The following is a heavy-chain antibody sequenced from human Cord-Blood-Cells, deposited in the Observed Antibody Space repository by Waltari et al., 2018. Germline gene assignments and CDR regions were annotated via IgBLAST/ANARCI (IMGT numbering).Heavy chain of an antibody. CDR1: GFTFSSYA. D-gene: IGHD7-27*01. CDR3: AKRGRLGTGVKPNWYFDL. J-gene: IGHJ2*01. Sequence: EVQLLESGGGLVQPGGSLRLSCAASGFTFSSYAMSWVRQAPGKGLEWVSAISGSGGSTYYADAVKGRFTISRDNSKNTLYLQMNSLRAEDTAVYYCAKRGRLGTGVKPNWYFDLWGRGTLVTVSS. V-gene: IGHV3-23*01. CDR2: ISGSGGST.